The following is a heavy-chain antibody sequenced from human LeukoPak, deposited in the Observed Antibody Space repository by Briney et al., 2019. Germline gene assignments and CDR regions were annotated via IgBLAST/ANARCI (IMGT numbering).Heavy chain of an antibody. CDR2: IIPIFGTA. CDR3: ASYGSGSYYRRPVGY. CDR1: GGTFSSYA. D-gene: IGHD3-10*01. V-gene: IGHV1-69*06. Sequence: ASVKVSCKASGGTFSSYAISWVRQAPGQGLEWMGGIIPIFGTANYAQKFQGRVTITADKSTSTAYMKLSSLRSEDTAVYYCASYGSGSYYRRPVGYWGQGTLVTVSS. J-gene: IGHJ4*02.